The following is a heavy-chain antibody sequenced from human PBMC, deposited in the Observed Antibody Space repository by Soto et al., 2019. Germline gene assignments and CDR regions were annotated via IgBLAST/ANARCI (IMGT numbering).Heavy chain of an antibody. Sequence: SETLSLTCTVSGGSISSYYWSWIRQPPGKGLEWIGYIYYSGSTNYNPSLKSRVTISVDTSKNQFSLKLSSVTAADTAVYYCARLLSHGAFDIWGQGTMVTVSS. CDR2: IYYSGST. D-gene: IGHD3-16*01. CDR3: ARLLSHGAFDI. V-gene: IGHV4-59*08. J-gene: IGHJ3*02. CDR1: GGSISSYY.